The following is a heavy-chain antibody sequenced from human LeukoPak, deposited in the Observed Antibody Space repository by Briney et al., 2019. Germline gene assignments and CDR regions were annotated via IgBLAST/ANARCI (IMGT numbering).Heavy chain of an antibody. CDR1: GFTFSSYA. V-gene: IGHV3-23*01. D-gene: IGHD3-3*01. CDR2: ISGSGGST. CDR3: AGAHGGDFWSGYYGWFDP. J-gene: IGHJ5*02. Sequence: GGSLRLSCAASGFTFSSYAMSWVRQAPGKGLEWVSAISGSGGSTYYADSVKGRFTISRDNSKNTLYLQMKSLRAEDTAVYYCAGAHGGDFWSGYYGWFDPWGQGTLVTVSS.